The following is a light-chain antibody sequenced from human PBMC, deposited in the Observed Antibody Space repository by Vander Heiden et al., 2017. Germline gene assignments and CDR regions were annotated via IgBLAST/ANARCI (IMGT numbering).Light chain of an antibody. J-gene: IGKJ4*01. CDR2: QWS. V-gene: IGKV1-5*03. Sequence: IHMTQSPSTLSASIGGRVTITRRPSQSISSRLAWQQPKPGKAPTLPTHQWSSLESVVPSRCSGGGSGTVFTLTISSLQPDDFATYYCQQYNRYPLTFGGGTKVEIK. CDR1: QSISSR. CDR3: QQYNRYPLT.